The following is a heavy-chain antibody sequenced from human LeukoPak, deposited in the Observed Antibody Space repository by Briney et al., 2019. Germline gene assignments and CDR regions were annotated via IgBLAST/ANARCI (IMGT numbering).Heavy chain of an antibody. J-gene: IGHJ4*02. Sequence: GGSLRLSRAASGFTVSSNYMHWVRQAPGKGLEWVSVIYITGSTFYADSVKGRFTISRDNTKNTLYLQMQSLRAEDTAVYYCATDGASCGGDCYSDYWGQGTLVTVSS. CDR2: IYITGST. D-gene: IGHD2-21*02. CDR3: ATDGASCGGDCYSDY. CDR1: GFTVSSNY. V-gene: IGHV3-53*01.